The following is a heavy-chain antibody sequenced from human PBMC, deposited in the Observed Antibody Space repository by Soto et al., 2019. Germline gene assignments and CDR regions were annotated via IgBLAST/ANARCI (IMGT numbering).Heavy chain of an antibody. J-gene: IGHJ6*02. CDR1: GGTFSSYA. Sequence: SLKVSCKASGGTFSSYAISWVRQAPGQGLEWMGGIIPIFGTANYAQKFQGRVTITADESTSTAYMELSSLRSEDTAVYYCARGSGQLDLPPRYSMDVWGQGTTVTVSS. V-gene: IGHV1-69*13. CDR3: ARGSGQLDLPPRYSMDV. CDR2: IIPIFGTA. D-gene: IGHD6-6*01.